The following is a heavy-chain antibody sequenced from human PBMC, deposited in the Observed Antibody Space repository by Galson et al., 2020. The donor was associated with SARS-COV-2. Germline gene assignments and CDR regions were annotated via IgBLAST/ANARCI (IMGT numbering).Heavy chain of an antibody. CDR1: GFTFDDYA. CDR2: ISWNRGNI. Sequence: PGGSLRLSCAASGFTFDDYAMHWVRQAPGKGLEWLSGISWNRGNIGYADSVKGRFTISRDNAKNSLYLQMNSLRAEDTALYYCANLFGGYCSGGSCSVKYYYYGMDVWGQGTTVTVSS. J-gene: IGHJ6*02. CDR3: ANLFGGYCSGGSCSVKYYYYGMDV. D-gene: IGHD2-15*01. V-gene: IGHV3-9*01.